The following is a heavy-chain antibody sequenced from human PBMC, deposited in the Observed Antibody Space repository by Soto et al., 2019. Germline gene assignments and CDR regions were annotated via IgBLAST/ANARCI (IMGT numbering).Heavy chain of an antibody. CDR3: ARLAPYYDFWSGYPGYYMDV. D-gene: IGHD3-3*01. CDR1: GGSISSSSYY. Sequence: PSETLSLTCTVSGGSISSSSYYWGWIRQPPGKGLEWIGSIYYSGGTYYNPSLKSRVTISVDTSENQFSLKLSSVTAADTAVYYCARLAPYYDFWSGYPGYYMDVWGKGTTVTVSS. V-gene: IGHV4-39*01. J-gene: IGHJ6*03. CDR2: IYYSGGT.